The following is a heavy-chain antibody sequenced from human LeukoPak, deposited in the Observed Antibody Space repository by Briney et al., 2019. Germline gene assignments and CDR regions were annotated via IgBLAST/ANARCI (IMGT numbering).Heavy chain of an antibody. J-gene: IGHJ3*02. Sequence: GGSLRFSCAASGFTFSGYAMSWVRQAPGKGLEWVSAISGSGGSTYYADSVKGRFTISRDNSKNTLYLQMNSLRAEDTAVYYCAKGTYGGDAFDIWGQGTMVTVSS. D-gene: IGHD4-17*01. CDR3: AKGTYGGDAFDI. CDR1: GFTFSGYA. CDR2: ISGSGGST. V-gene: IGHV3-23*01.